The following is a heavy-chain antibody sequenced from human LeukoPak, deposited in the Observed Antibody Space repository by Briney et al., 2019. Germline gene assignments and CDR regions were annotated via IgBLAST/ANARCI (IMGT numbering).Heavy chain of an antibody. J-gene: IGHJ5*02. CDR1: GYSISSDYY. Sequence: SETLSLTCTVSGYSISSDYYWGWIRQPPGKGLEWIGSVHHSGRTYYNPSLKSRLTISVDTSKNQFSLKLNSVTAADTAVYYCARDHLANLASRLFDPWGQGSLVTVSS. V-gene: IGHV4-38-2*02. CDR2: VHHSGRT. CDR3: ARDHLANLASRLFDP. D-gene: IGHD3-3*01.